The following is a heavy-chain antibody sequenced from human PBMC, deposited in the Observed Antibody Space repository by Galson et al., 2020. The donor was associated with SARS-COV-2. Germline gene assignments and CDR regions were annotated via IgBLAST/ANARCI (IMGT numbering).Heavy chain of an antibody. Sequence: KMSGPTLVKPTQTLTLTCTFSGFSLSTSGVGVGWIRQPPGKALEWLAPIYWDDDKRYSPSLKSRLTITKDTSKNQVVLTMTNMDPVDTATYYCVHRAPHQTPSAFDIWGQGAMVTVSS. CDR3: VHRAPHQTPSAFDI. J-gene: IGHJ3*02. CDR1: GFSLSTSGVG. CDR2: IYWDDDK. V-gene: IGHV2-5*02.